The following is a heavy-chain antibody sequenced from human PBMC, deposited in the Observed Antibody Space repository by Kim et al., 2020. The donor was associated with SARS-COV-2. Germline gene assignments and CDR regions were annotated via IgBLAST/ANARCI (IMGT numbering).Heavy chain of an antibody. CDR3: ARDSADYYDSSGYYYFDY. J-gene: IGHJ4*02. CDR2: IYYSGST. Sequence: SETLSLTCTVSGGSISSGGYYWSWIRQHPGKGLEWIGYIYYSGSTYYNPSLKSRVTISVDTSKNQFSLKLSSVTAADTAVYYCARDSADYYDSSGYYYFDYWGQGTLVTVSS. CDR1: GGSISSGGYY. V-gene: IGHV4-31*03. D-gene: IGHD3-22*01.